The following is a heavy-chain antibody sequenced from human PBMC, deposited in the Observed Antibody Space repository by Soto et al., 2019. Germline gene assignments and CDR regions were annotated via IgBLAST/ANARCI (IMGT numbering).Heavy chain of an antibody. CDR2: INHSGST. J-gene: IGHJ6*02. CDR1: GGSFSGYY. V-gene: IGHV4-34*01. D-gene: IGHD6-13*01. CDR3: ASSIAAAGGMDV. Sequence: PSETLSLTCAVHGGSFSGYYWSWIRQPPGKGLEWIGEINHSGSTNYNPSLKSRVTISVDTSKNQFSLKLSSVTAADTAVYYCASSIAAAGGMDVWGQGTTVTVSS.